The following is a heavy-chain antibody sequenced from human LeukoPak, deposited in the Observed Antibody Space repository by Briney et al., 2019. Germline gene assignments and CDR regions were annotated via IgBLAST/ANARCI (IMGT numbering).Heavy chain of an antibody. CDR2: ISGCGGST. CDR3: AKSMAGYCDSTIDN. CDR1: GFTFNSYA. J-gene: IGHJ4*02. D-gene: IGHD2-2*01. V-gene: IGHV3-23*01. Sequence: GGSLRLSCAASGFTFNSYAMNWVRQAPGKGLEWVSAISGCGGSTYYADYVKGRSTISRDNSKNMLYLQMNSLRAEDTAVYYCAKSMAGYCDSTIDNWGQGTLVTVSS.